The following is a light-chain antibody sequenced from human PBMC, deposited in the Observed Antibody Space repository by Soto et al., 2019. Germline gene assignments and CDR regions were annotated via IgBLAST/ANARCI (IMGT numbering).Light chain of an antibody. Sequence: DIQMTQSPSSLSASVGDRLTITCRASQSSSNYLNWYQQKPGKAPNLLIHAASSLQSGVPSRFSGSVSGTDFTLTISSLQPEDFATYYCQQSYRTPFSFGQGTKLEIK. CDR1: QSSSNY. CDR2: AAS. V-gene: IGKV1-39*01. J-gene: IGKJ2*03. CDR3: QQSYRTPFS.